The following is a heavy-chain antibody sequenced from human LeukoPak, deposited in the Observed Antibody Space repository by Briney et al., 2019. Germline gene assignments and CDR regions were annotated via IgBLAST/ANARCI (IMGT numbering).Heavy chain of an antibody. CDR3: ARGRYGSGPADY. J-gene: IGHJ4*02. Sequence: ASVKVSCKASGYTFTGYYTHWVRQAPGQGLEWMGRINPNSGGTNYAQKFQGRVTMTRDTSISTAYMELSRLRSDDTAVYYCARGRYGSGPADYWGQGTLVTVSS. V-gene: IGHV1-2*06. CDR1: GYTFTGYY. CDR2: INPNSGGT. D-gene: IGHD3-10*01.